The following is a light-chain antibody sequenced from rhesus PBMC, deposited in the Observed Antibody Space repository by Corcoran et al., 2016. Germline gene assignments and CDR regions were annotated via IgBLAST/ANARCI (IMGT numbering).Light chain of an antibody. CDR2: KTS. V-gene: IGKV1-22*01. Sequence: DIQMTQSPSSLSASVGDTVTITCRASQSISSWLDWYQQKPGKAPKLLIYKTSSLQSGVPSRVSGSGSGTDFTLTVSSLQPEDFATYYCLQYSSSPYSFGQGTKVESK. J-gene: IGKJ2*01. CDR1: QSISSW. CDR3: LQYSSSPYS.